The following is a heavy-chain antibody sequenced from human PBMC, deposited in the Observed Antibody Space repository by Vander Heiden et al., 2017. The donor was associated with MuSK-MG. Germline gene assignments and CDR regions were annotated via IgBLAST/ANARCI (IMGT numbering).Heavy chain of an antibody. CDR2: ISSNGGST. V-gene: IGHV3-64D*06. D-gene: IGHD6-13*01. J-gene: IGHJ5*02. Sequence: EVQLVESGGGLVQPGGSLRLSCSASGFTFSSYAMHWGRQAPGKGLEYVSAISSNGGSTYYADSVKGRFTISRDNSKNTLYLQMSSLRAEDTAVYYCVKEGYSSSWYSYNWFDPWGQGTLVTVSS. CDR3: VKEGYSSSWYSYNWFDP. CDR1: GFTFSSYA.